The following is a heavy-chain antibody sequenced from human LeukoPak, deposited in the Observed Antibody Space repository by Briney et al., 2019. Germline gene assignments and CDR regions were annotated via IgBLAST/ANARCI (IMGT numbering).Heavy chain of an antibody. CDR2: INHSGST. J-gene: IGHJ4*02. Sequence: PSETLSLTCAVYGESFSGFYWTWIRQPPGKGLEWIGEINHSGSTSYNPSLKSRVTISVHTSKNQFSLRLSSVTAADTAVYYCARAPSSGAVAGTVDYWGQGTLVTVSS. CDR1: GESFSGFY. V-gene: IGHV4-34*01. CDR3: ARAPSSGAVAGTVDY. D-gene: IGHD6-19*01.